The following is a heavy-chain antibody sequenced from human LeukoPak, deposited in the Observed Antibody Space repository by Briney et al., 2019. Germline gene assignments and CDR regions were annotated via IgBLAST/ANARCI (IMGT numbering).Heavy chain of an antibody. D-gene: IGHD1-7*01. CDR2: IRSKAYGGTT. Sequence: PGGSLRLSRTASGFTFGDYGMSWVREAPGKGLEWGGFIRSKAYGGTTEYAASVKGRFTISRDDSKSIAYLQMNSLKTEHTAVYYCTRPQNWNYVRDYFDYWGQGTLVTAPS. V-gene: IGHV3-49*04. CDR1: GFTFGDYG. J-gene: IGHJ4*02. CDR3: TRPQNWNYVRDYFDY.